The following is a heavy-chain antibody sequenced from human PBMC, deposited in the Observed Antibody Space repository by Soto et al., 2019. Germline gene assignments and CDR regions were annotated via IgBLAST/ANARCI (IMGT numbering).Heavy chain of an antibody. D-gene: IGHD4-17*01. V-gene: IGHV4-59*01. J-gene: IGHJ6*02. CDR2: IYYSGST. CDR1: GGSISSYY. Sequence: SETLSLTCTVSGGSISSYYWSWIRQPPGKGLEWIGYIYYSGSTNYNPSLKSRVTISVDTSKNQFSLKLSSVTAADTAVYYCAREARRDYGDYFYYYGMDVWGQGTTVTVSS. CDR3: AREARRDYGDYFYYYGMDV.